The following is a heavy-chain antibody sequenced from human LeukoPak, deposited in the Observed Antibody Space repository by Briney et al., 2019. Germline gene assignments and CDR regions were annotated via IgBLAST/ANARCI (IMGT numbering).Heavy chain of an antibody. D-gene: IGHD2-2*01. CDR1: GFTFSSYE. CDR3: ARGGCCSSSICYSLNAFDI. J-gene: IGHJ3*02. V-gene: IGHV3-48*03. CDR2: ISSSGTTR. Sequence: GGSLRLSCVASGFTFSSYEMNWVRQAPGKGLEWVSYISSSGTTRYYADSVKGRFTISRDNAKNSLYLQMNSLRAEDTAVYYCARGGCCSSSICYSLNAFDIWGQGTMFTVSS.